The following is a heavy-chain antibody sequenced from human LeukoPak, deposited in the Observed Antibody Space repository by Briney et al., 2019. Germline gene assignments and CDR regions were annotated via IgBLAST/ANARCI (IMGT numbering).Heavy chain of an antibody. V-gene: IGHV1-69*13. CDR1: GGTFSSYA. Sequence: SVKVSCKASGGTFSSYAINWVRQAPGQGLEWMGGIIPIFGTANYAQKFQGRVTITADESTSTAYMELSSLRSEDTAVYYCAREADYGDLPVDYWGQGTLVTVSS. CDR2: IIPIFGTA. D-gene: IGHD4-17*01. J-gene: IGHJ4*02. CDR3: AREADYGDLPVDY.